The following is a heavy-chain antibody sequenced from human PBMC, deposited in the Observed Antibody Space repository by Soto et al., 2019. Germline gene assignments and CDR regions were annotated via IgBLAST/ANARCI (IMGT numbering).Heavy chain of an antibody. CDR3: AEDAVPYNGEWDWCDP. CDR2: IGGGGADT. V-gene: IGHV3-23*01. Sequence: DVQPLESGGGLVQPGGSLRLYCAASGFTFSDYAMSWVRQAPGKGLEWVSAIGGGGADTYYAASVKGRFTISRDNSKNTVYLQMNSLRAEDTAVYYCAEDAVPYNGEWDWCDPWGQGTLVTFSS. CDR1: GFTFSDYA. J-gene: IGHJ5*02. D-gene: IGHD3-10*01.